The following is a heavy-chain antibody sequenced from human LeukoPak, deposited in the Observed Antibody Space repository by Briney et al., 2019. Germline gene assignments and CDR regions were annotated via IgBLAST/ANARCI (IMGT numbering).Heavy chain of an antibody. J-gene: IGHJ4*02. Sequence: PSETLSLTCTVSGGSISSYYWSWVRQPAGEGREWVGYISFSGRTNSNPSLKGRVTISTDMWKNQFSLRLHSVTAAGTAVYYWARQTSGALYFDSWGQATLAIVPA. CDR3: ARQTSGALYFDS. V-gene: IGHV4-59*08. D-gene: IGHD3-10*01. CDR2: ISFSGRT. CDR1: GGSISSYY.